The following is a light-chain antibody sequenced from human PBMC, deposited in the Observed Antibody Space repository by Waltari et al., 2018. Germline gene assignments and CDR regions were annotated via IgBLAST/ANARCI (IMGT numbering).Light chain of an antibody. CDR1: SSDAGGYHC. CDR3: NAYAGSNSVL. CDR2: DVA. Sequence: QSALTQPPSASGSPGQSVTIPCTGTSSDAGGYHCAPWYQQHPGKAPNLRIYDVAKRPSWVPDRFSGAESGNTAYLTVSALQAEDEADYYCNAYAGSNSVLFGAGTKLTVL. V-gene: IGLV2-8*01. J-gene: IGLJ2*01.